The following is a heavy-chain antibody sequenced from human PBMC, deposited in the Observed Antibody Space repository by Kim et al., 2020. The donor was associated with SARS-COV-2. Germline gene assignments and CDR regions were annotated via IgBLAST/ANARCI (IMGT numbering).Heavy chain of an antibody. CDR1: GYTFTSYG. V-gene: IGHV1-18*01. Sequence: ASVKVSCKASGYTFTSYGISWVRQAPGQGLEWMGWISAYNGNTNYAQKLQGRVTMTTDTSTSTAYMELRSLRSDDTAVYYCASLMYDYYGSGSYYNYFDYWGQGTLVTVSS. D-gene: IGHD3-10*01. CDR2: ISAYNGNT. J-gene: IGHJ4*02. CDR3: ASLMYDYYGSGSYYNYFDY.